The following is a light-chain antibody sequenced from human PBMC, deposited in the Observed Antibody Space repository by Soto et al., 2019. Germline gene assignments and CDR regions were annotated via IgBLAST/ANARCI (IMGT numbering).Light chain of an antibody. J-gene: IGKJ1*01. CDR2: AAS. CDR1: ESIDNW. CDR3: QQYHTDWT. Sequence: DIQITQSPSTLSAPVGDTVTVTCRASESIDNWLAWYQQKPGKAPKLLIFAASTLVRGVPSRFSGRGSGTEFTLTISSLQADDYATFYCQQYHTDWTCGQGTKGDIK. V-gene: IGKV1-5*01.